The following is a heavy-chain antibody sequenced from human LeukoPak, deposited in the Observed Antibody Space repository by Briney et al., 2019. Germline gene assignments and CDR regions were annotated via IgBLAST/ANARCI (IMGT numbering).Heavy chain of an antibody. CDR1: GFTFSSYA. D-gene: IGHD3-9*01. J-gene: IGHJ6*02. Sequence: GGSLRLSCAASGFTFSSYAMHWVRQAPGKGLEWVAVISYDGSNKYYADSVKGRFTISRDNSKNTLYLQMNSLRAEDTAVYYCARDRILTSRYGMDVWGQGTTATVSS. CDR3: ARDRILTSRYGMDV. V-gene: IGHV3-30*04. CDR2: ISYDGSNK.